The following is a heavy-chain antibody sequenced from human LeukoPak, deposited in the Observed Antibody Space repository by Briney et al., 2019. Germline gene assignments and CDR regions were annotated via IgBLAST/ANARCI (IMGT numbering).Heavy chain of an antibody. J-gene: IGHJ6*03. D-gene: IGHD3-3*01. CDR2: ISSSGSVI. CDR1: GFIFNNYH. V-gene: IGHV3-48*01. Sequence: PGGSLRLSCAASGFIFNNYHMNWVRQTPGKGLEWVSFISSSGSVIYFADSVKGRFTISRDNARNSLYLQMNSLRAEDTAVYYCAKDHTYDFWSGNTPYYYYYMDVWGKGTTVTVSS. CDR3: AKDHTYDFWSGNTPYYYYYMDV.